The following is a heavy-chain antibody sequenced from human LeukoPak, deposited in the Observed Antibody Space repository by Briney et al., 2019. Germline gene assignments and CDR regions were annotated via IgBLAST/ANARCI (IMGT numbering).Heavy chain of an antibody. D-gene: IGHD2-21*02. Sequence: GSLRLSCAASGFTFSSYGMNWVRQPPGKGLEWIGEINHSGSTNYNPSLKSRVTISVDTSKNQFSLKLSSVTAADTAVYYCASKRTENVVVTAIITSGYGMDVWGQGTTVTVSS. CDR1: GFTFSSYG. J-gene: IGHJ6*02. CDR3: ASKRTENVVVTAIITSGYGMDV. CDR2: INHSGST. V-gene: IGHV4-34*01.